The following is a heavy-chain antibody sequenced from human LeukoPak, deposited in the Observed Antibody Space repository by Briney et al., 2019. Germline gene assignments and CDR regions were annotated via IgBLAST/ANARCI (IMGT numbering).Heavy chain of an antibody. Sequence: PGGSLRLSCAASGFTFSSYWMSWVRQAPGRGLEWVANIKQGGREKYYVDSVKGRFTISRDNANNSLYLESNSLRAEDTAVYYCARVSSSMGGATDYWGQGTLVTVSS. V-gene: IGHV3-7*01. CDR3: ARVSSSMGGATDY. D-gene: IGHD1-26*01. CDR1: GFTFSSYW. J-gene: IGHJ4*02. CDR2: IKQGGREK.